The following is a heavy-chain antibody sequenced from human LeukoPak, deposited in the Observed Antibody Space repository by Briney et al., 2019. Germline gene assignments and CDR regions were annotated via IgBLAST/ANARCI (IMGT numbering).Heavy chain of an antibody. CDR3: ARKNSGPQPFDY. CDR1: GFTFSTYG. Sequence: GGSLRLSCGASGFTFSTYGIHWLRQAPGKGLEWVAFIRYDGTKWYADSVKGRFTISRDNSKNMLYLQMNSLRAEDTAVYFCARKNSGPQPFDYWGQGTLVTVSS. D-gene: IGHD4-23*01. V-gene: IGHV3-30*02. J-gene: IGHJ4*02. CDR2: IRYDGTK.